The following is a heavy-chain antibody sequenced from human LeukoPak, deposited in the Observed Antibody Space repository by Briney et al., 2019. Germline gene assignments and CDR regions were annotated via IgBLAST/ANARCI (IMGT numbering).Heavy chain of an antibody. V-gene: IGHV3-21*01. CDR2: ISSSSSYI. D-gene: IGHD2-15*01. CDR3: ARSGYCSGGSCYGFSRDAFDI. CDR1: GFTFSSYS. J-gene: IGHJ3*02. Sequence: GGSLRLSCAASGFTFSSYSMNWVRQAPEKGLEWVSSISSSSSYIYYADSVKGRFTISRDSAKNSLYLQMNSLRAEDTAVYYCARSGYCSGGSCYGFSRDAFDIWGQGTMVTVSS.